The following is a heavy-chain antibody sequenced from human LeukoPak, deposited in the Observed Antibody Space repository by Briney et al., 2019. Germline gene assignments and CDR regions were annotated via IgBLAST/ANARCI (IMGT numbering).Heavy chain of an antibody. CDR3: ARDCSSTSCYGGDY. CDR1: GFTFSSYS. D-gene: IGHD2-2*01. J-gene: IGHJ4*02. V-gene: IGHV3-48*01. CDR2: INTGSSTI. Sequence: PGGSLRLSCAASGFTFSSYSMNWVRQAPGKGLEWVSYINTGSSTIYYADSVKGRFTISRDNAENSLYLQMNSLRAEDTAVYYCARDCSSTSCYGGDYWGQGTLVTVSS.